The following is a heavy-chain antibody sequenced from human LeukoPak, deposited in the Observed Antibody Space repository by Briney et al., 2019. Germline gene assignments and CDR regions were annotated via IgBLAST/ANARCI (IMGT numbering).Heavy chain of an antibody. CDR2: ISDDGSSQ. Sequence: PGGSLRLSCAASGFTFSSYTMHWVRQAPGKGLEWVAFISDDGSSQYYADSVKGRFTISRDNSKNTLYLQMNNLRDEDTAVFYCATSRVVVAAVLFDYWGQGTLVTVSS. D-gene: IGHD2-15*01. V-gene: IGHV3-30-3*01. CDR1: GFTFSSYT. J-gene: IGHJ4*02. CDR3: ATSRVVVAAVLFDY.